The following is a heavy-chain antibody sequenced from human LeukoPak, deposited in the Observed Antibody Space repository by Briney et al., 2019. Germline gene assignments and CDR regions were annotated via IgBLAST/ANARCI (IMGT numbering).Heavy chain of an antibody. Sequence: GGSLRLSCAASGFTFSNYAMHWDRQAPGKGLEWVAVISYDGSNKYYADSVKGRFTISRDNSKNTLYLQMNSLRAEDTAVYYCARRVGYSYGPWGQGTLVTVSS. V-gene: IGHV3-30-3*01. D-gene: IGHD5-18*01. CDR2: ISYDGSNK. CDR1: GFTFSNYA. CDR3: ARRVGYSYGP. J-gene: IGHJ5*02.